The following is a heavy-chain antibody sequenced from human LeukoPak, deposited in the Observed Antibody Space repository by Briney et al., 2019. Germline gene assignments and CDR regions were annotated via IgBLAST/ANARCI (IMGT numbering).Heavy chain of an antibody. Sequence: PSETLSLTCTVSGGSISSYYWSWIRQPPGKGLEWIGYTNYSGSTNYIPSLKSRVSISVDTSKNQFSLNLSSVTAADTAVYYCARARDYVWGSYRYWYFDLWGRGTLVTVSS. J-gene: IGHJ2*01. CDR3: ARARDYVWGSYRYWYFDL. V-gene: IGHV4-59*01. D-gene: IGHD3-16*02. CDR2: TNYSGST. CDR1: GGSISSYY.